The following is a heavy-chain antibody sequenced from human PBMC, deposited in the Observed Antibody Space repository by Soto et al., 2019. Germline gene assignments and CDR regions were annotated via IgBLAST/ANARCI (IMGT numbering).Heavy chain of an antibody. V-gene: IGHV4-39*01. Sequence: QLQLQESGPGLVKPSETLSLTCTVSGGSISSSSYYWGWIRQPPGKGLEWIGSIYYSGSTYYNPSLKSRVTISVDTSKNQFSLKLSSVTAADTAVYYCASSGTYCSGGSCYYYYYMDVWGKGTTVTVSS. CDR2: IYYSGST. CDR3: ASSGTYCSGGSCYYYYYMDV. J-gene: IGHJ6*03. CDR1: GGSISSSSYY. D-gene: IGHD2-15*01.